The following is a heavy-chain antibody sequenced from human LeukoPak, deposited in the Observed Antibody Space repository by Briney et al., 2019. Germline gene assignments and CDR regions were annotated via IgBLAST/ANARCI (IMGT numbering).Heavy chain of an antibody. D-gene: IGHD6-19*01. CDR3: TKGAQWLYSSTDY. CDR2: ISGSGGST. Sequence: GGSLRLSCAASGFTFSSYAMSWVRQAPGKGLEWVSAISGSGGSTYYADSVKGRFTISRDNSKNTLSLQMNSLRAEDTAVYYCTKGAQWLYSSTDYWRQGTLVTVSS. CDR1: GFTFSSYA. V-gene: IGHV3-23*01. J-gene: IGHJ4*02.